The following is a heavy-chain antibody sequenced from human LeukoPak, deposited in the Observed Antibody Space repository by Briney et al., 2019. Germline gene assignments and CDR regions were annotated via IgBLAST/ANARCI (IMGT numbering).Heavy chain of an antibody. D-gene: IGHD6-19*01. V-gene: IGHV4-4*02. Sequence: PSETLSLTCAVSGGSISSSNWWSWVRQPPGKGLEWMGQIYHTGTTNYNPSLKSRVTISVDTSKNQFSLKLSSVTAADTAVYYCARRVAVAGISSYFDYWGQGTLVTVSS. CDR3: ARRVAVAGISSYFDY. CDR2: IYHTGTT. J-gene: IGHJ4*02. CDR1: GGSISSSNW.